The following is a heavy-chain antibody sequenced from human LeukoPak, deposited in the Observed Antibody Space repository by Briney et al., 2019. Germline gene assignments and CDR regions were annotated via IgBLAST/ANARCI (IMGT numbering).Heavy chain of an antibody. CDR1: GVSISSYY. V-gene: IGHV4-59*01. CDR2: IYYSGNT. J-gene: IGHJ2*01. Sequence: SETLSLTCTVSGVSISSYYWSWIRQPPGKGLEWIGYIYYSGNTTYNPSLKSRVSISIDTSKNQFSLQLSSVTAADTAVYYCARDRDSSGLRDFDLWGRGTLVTVSA. CDR3: ARDRDSSGLRDFDL. D-gene: IGHD3-22*01.